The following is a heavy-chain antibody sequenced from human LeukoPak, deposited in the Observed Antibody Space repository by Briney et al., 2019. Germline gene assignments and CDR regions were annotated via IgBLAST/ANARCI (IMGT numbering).Heavy chain of an antibody. D-gene: IGHD1-26*01. CDR1: GYIFTSYW. V-gene: IGHV5-51*01. CDR2: IYPGDSDT. Sequence: GESLQISCKGSGYIFTSYWIGWVRQLPGKGREWMGIIYPGDSDTRYSPSFQGQVTISADKSISTAYLQWSSLKASDTAMYYCARPGSYTGFDYWGQGTLVTVSS. J-gene: IGHJ4*02. CDR3: ARPGSYTGFDY.